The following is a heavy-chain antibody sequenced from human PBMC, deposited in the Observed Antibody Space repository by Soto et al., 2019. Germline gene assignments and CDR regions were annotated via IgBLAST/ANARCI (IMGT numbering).Heavy chain of an antibody. V-gene: IGHV1-58*01. Sequence: GASVKVSCKASGFTFTSSAVQWVRQARGQRVEWIGWIVVGSGNTNYAQKFQERVTITRDMSTSTAYMELSSLRSEDTAVYYCAAMVRGIIITRLVDYWGQGTLVTVSS. D-gene: IGHD3-10*01. CDR3: AAMVRGIIITRLVDY. CDR2: IVVGSGNT. J-gene: IGHJ4*02. CDR1: GFTFTSSA.